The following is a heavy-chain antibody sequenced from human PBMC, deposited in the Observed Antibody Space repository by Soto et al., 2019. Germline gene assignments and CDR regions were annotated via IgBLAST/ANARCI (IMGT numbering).Heavy chain of an antibody. CDR1: GYTFTGYY. Sequence: ASVKVSCKASGYTFTGYYMHWVRQAPGQGLEWMGWINPNSGGTNYAQKFQGWVTTTRDTSISTAYMELSRLRSDDTAVYYCARDPRPYYYDSSGYSNYYYYYGMDVWGQGTTVTVSS. V-gene: IGHV1-2*04. D-gene: IGHD3-22*01. CDR2: INPNSGGT. CDR3: ARDPRPYYYDSSGYSNYYYYYGMDV. J-gene: IGHJ6*02.